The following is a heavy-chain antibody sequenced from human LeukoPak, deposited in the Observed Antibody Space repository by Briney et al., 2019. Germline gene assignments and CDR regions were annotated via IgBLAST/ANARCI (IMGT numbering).Heavy chain of an antibody. D-gene: IGHD3-10*01. Sequence: ASVKVSCKASGGTFSSYAISWVRQAPGQGLEWMRGIIPIFGTANYAQKFQGRVTITTDESTSTAYMELSSLRSEDTAVYYCASYYGSGSYYFDYWGQGTLVTVSS. CDR3: ASYYGSGSYYFDY. V-gene: IGHV1-69*05. CDR1: GGTFSSYA. CDR2: IIPIFGTA. J-gene: IGHJ4*02.